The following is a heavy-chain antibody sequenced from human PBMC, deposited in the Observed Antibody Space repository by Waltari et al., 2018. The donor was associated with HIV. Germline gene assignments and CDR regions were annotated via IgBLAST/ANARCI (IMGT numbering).Heavy chain of an antibody. J-gene: IGHJ6*02. D-gene: IGHD3-10*01. CDR1: GFTFSSYS. Sequence: EVQLVESGGGLVQPGGSLRLSCAASGFTFSSYSMNWVRQAPGKGLEWVSYIISSSSTIYYADSVKGRFTISRDNAKNSLYLQMNSLRAEDTAVYYCAQGSGDYYYYGMDVWGQGTTVTVSS. CDR3: AQGSGDYYYYGMDV. CDR2: IISSSSTI. V-gene: IGHV3-48*04.